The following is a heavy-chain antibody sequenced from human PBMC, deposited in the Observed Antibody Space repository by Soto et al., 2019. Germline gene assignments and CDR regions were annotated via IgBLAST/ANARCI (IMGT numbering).Heavy chain of an antibody. J-gene: IGHJ5*02. CDR3: ARDQGVAAAGITWFDP. V-gene: IGHV4-4*07. CDR2: IHSSGST. D-gene: IGHD6-13*01. CDR1: GASMNSYH. Sequence: TLSLTCTVSGASMNSYHWSWVRQPAGKGLEWIGHIHSSGSTNYNPSLKSRVTMSVDTSKNQFSLRLMSLTAADTAVYYCARDQGVAAAGITWFDPWGQGSLVTVS.